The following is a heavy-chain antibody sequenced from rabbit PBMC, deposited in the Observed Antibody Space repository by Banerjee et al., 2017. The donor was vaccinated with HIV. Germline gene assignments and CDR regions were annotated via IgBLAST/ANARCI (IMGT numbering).Heavy chain of an antibody. J-gene: IGHJ4*01. Sequence: QSLEESGGDLVQPGASLTLTCTASGFSFSSSYYMCWVRQAPGKGLERIGCISSSASNTYYASWAKGRFTISKTSSTTVTLQMTSLTAADTATYFCARAVDTNSYYSDLWGPGTLVTVS. V-gene: IGHV1S40*01. CDR1: GFSFSSSYY. CDR3: ARAVDTNSYYSDL. CDR2: ISSSASNT. D-gene: IGHD8-1*01.